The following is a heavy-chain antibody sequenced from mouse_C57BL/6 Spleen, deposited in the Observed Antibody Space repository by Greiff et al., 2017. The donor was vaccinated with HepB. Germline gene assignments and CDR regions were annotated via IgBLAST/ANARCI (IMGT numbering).Heavy chain of an antibody. Sequence: VQLQQSGAELVKPGASVKLSCKASGYTFTSYWMHWVKQRPGQGLEWIGMIHPNSGSTNYNEKFKSKATLTVDKSSSTAYMQLSSLTSEDSAVYYCALFYYGSSYDYAMDYWGQGTSVTVSS. J-gene: IGHJ4*01. CDR3: ALFYYGSSYDYAMDY. D-gene: IGHD1-1*01. CDR2: IHPNSGST. CDR1: GYTFTSYW. V-gene: IGHV1-64*01.